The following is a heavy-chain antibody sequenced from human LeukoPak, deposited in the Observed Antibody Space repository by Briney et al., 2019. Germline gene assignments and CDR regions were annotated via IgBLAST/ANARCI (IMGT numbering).Heavy chain of an antibody. D-gene: IGHD6-19*01. CDR3: ARDWANSSGWSGFDY. J-gene: IGHJ4*02. Sequence: GGSLRLSCAASGFTFSGSAMPWVRQASGKGLEWVAVISYDGSNKYYADSVKGRFTISRDNSKNTLYLQMNSLRAEGTAVYYCARDWANSSGWSGFDYWGQGTLVTVSS. CDR2: ISYDGSNK. CDR1: GFTFSGSA. V-gene: IGHV3-30-3*01.